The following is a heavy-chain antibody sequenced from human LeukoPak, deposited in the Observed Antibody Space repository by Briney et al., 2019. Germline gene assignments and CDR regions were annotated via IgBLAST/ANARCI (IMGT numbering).Heavy chain of an antibody. CDR2: INPSGGST. V-gene: IGHV1-46*01. CDR1: GYTFTSYY. CDR3: TRDRQAGRFGMDV. D-gene: IGHD2-15*01. J-gene: IGHJ6*02. Sequence: ASVKVSCKASGYTFTSYYMHWVRQAPGQGLEWMGIINPSGGSTSYAQTFQGRVTMTRDTSTSTVYMELSSLRSEDTAVYYCTRDRQAGRFGMDVWGQGATVTVSS.